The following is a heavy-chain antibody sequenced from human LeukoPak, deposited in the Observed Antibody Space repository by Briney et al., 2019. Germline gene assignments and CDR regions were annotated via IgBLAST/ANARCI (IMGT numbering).Heavy chain of an antibody. Sequence: SETLSLTCTVSGGSISSHNYYWSWLRQPPGKGLEWIGYISYSGTTYYNPSLKSRVTISGDMTKNQFSLKLSSVTAADTAVYYCASIRSLVAARPKVWAFDIWGQGTMVTVSS. CDR3: ASIRSLVAARPKVWAFDI. D-gene: IGHD6-6*01. CDR1: GGSISSHNYY. J-gene: IGHJ3*02. CDR2: ISYSGTT. V-gene: IGHV4-30-4*02.